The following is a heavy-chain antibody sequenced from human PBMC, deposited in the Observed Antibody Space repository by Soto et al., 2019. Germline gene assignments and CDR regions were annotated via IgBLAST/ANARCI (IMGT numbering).Heavy chain of an antibody. J-gene: IGHJ5*01. D-gene: IGHD3-22*01. Sequence: PGGSLRLSCATSGFTFSSYAMTWVRQAPGKGLEWVSIIGASGLSTYYADSVKGRFTISRDNSKNTLYLQMNSLRAEDTAIHYCAKDSRLYDSSNWFDSWGQGTLVTVSS. CDR3: AKDSRLYDSSNWFDS. CDR1: GFTFSSYA. CDR2: IGASGLST. V-gene: IGHV3-23*01.